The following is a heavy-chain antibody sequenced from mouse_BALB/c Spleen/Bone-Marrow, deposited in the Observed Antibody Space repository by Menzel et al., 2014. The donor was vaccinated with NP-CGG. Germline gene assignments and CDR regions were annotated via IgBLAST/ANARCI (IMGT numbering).Heavy chain of an antibody. CDR1: GYTFSSYW. CDR3: ARRGHGFAWFAY. CDR2: ILPGSGST. Sequence: AQVVESGTELMKPGASVKISCKATGYTFSSYWIEWVNQRPGHGLEWIGEILPGSGSTNYNEKFKGKATFTADTSSNTAYMQLSSLTSEDSAVYYCARRGHGFAWFAYWGQGTLVTVSA. V-gene: IGHV1-9*01. J-gene: IGHJ3*01. D-gene: IGHD1-2*01.